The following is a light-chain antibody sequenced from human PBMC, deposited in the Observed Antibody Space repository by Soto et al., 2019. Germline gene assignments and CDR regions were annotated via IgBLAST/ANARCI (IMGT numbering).Light chain of an antibody. V-gene: IGKV3-15*01. Sequence: EIVMTQSPATLSVSPGERATLSCRASQSVASSLAWYQQKPGQAPRLLIYGASTRATGVPARFSGSGSGTEFTLTIGSLQSEDFAVYYCQQYNNWPPITFGQGTRLEIK. CDR2: GAS. CDR3: QQYNNWPPIT. J-gene: IGKJ5*01. CDR1: QSVASS.